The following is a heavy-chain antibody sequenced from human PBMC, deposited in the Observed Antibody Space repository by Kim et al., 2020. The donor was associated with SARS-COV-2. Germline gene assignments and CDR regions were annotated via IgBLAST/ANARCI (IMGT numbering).Heavy chain of an antibody. V-gene: IGHV5-51*01. J-gene: IGHJ6*02. Sequence: GESLKISCKGSGYSFTSYWIGWVRQMPGKGLEWMGIIYPGDSDTRYSPSFQGQVTISADKSISTAYLQWSSLKASDTAMYYCARHGVDTAPGAPYYYYYGMDVWGQGTTVTVSS. D-gene: IGHD5-18*01. CDR3: ARHGVDTAPGAPYYYYYGMDV. CDR2: IYPGDSDT. CDR1: GYSFTSYW.